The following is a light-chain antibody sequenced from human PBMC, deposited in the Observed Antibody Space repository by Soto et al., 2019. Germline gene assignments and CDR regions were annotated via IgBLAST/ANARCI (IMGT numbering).Light chain of an antibody. J-gene: IGLJ2*01. V-gene: IGLV2-14*03. CDR2: DVS. CDR1: SNDIGGYNY. CDR3: SSHSSSSSVV. Sequence: QSALTQPASVSGSPGQSITISCTGTSNDIGGYNYVSWYQQHPSKAPKLVIYDVSPRPSGLSNRFSGSKSGNTASLTISGLQAEDEGDYYCSSHSSSSSVVFGGGTKLTVL.